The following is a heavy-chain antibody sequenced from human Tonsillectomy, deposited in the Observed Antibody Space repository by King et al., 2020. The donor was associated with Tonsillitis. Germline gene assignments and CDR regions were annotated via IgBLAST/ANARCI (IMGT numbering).Heavy chain of an antibody. J-gene: IGHJ4*02. CDR3: ARTPFSYSSSWYGDFDY. CDR1: GYTFTNYA. CDR2: IYGGNGNT. Sequence: QLVQSGAEVKRPGASVKVSCKASGYTFTNYAMHWVRQAPGQRLEWMGWIYGGNGNTKYSQKFQGRVTITRDTFASTAYMELSSLRSEDTAMYYCARTPFSYSSSWYGDFDYWGQGILVTVSS. V-gene: IGHV1-3*01. D-gene: IGHD6-13*01.